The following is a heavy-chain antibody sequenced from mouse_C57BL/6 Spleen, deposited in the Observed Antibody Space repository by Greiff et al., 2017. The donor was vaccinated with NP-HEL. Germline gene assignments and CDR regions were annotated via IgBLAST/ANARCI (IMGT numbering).Heavy chain of an antibody. CDR3: ARRETYYGFAY. CDR1: GFTFSDYG. CDR2: ISNLAYSI. D-gene: IGHD2-10*01. Sequence: EVKVVESGGGLVQPGGSLKLSCAASGFTFSDYGMAWVRQAPRKGPEWVAFISNLAYSIYYADTVTGRFTISRENAKNTLYLEMSSLRSEDTAMYYCARRETYYGFAYWGQGTLVTVSA. J-gene: IGHJ3*01. V-gene: IGHV5-15*01.